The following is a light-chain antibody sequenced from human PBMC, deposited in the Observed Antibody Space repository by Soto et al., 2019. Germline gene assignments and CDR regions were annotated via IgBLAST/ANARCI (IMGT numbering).Light chain of an antibody. CDR3: FSFTSTNPHL. CDR1: SSDVGDYNS. J-gene: IGLJ1*01. V-gene: IGLV2-11*01. CDR2: DVS. Sequence: QSALTQPRSVSGSPGQSVTVSCIGTSSDVGDYNSVSWYQQHPGKAPKLMIYDVSKRPSGVPDRFSGSKSGNTASLTISGLQAEAEADYYCFSFTSTNPHLFGSPTKVTV.